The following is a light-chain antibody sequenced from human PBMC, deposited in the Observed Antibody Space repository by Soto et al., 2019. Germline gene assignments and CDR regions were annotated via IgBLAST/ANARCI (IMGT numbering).Light chain of an antibody. CDR1: SIDVGGYNY. V-gene: IGLV2-14*03. J-gene: IGLJ1*01. CDR3: CWYTTTNTRPIV. CDR2: DVS. Sequence: QSALTQPASVSGSPGQSITISCTGTSIDVGGYNYVSWYQHHPGKAPKLMIYDVSYRLSGVSNRFSGSKSGNTASLTISGLQPEDEVDYYCCWYTTTNTRPIVFGSGTKLTVL.